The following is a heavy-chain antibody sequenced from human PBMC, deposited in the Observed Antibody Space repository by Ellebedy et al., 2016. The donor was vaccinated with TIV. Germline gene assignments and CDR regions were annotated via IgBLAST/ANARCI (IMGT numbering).Heavy chain of an antibody. CDR2: MNPNSGNT. V-gene: IGHV1-8*03. J-gene: IGHJ6*02. Sequence: AASVKVSCKASGYTFTSYDINWVRQATGQGLEWMGWMNPNSGNTGYAQKFQGRVTITRNTSISTAYMELSSLRSEDTAVYYCARVYGSGSYLYYYGMDVWGQGTTVTVSS. CDR3: ARVYGSGSYLYYYGMDV. D-gene: IGHD3-10*01. CDR1: GYTFTSYD.